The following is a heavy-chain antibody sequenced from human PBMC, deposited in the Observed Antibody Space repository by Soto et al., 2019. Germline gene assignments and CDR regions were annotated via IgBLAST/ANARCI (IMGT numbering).Heavy chain of an antibody. CDR1: GYTFTGYY. CDR3: ARARWIQLWTSGSYGMDV. J-gene: IGHJ6*02. Sequence: GASVKVSCKASGYTFTGYYMHWVRQAPGQGLEWMGWINPNSGGTNYAQKFQGWVTMTRDTSISTAYMELSRLRSDDTAVYYCARARWIQLWTSGSYGMDVWGQGTTVTVS. CDR2: INPNSGGT. D-gene: IGHD5-18*01. V-gene: IGHV1-2*04.